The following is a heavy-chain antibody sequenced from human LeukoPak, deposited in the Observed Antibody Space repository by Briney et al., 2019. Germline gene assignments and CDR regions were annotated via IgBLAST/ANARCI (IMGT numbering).Heavy chain of an antibody. CDR1: GFTFSSYA. CDR2: ISGSGGST. Sequence: SGGSLRLSCAASGFTFSSYAMSWVRQAPGKGLEWVSVISGSGGSTYYADSVKGRFTISRDNSKNTLYLQMNSLRAEDTAVYYCARDIRVLSGLDVWGKGTTVTVSP. D-gene: IGHD3-3*01. V-gene: IGHV3-23*01. J-gene: IGHJ6*04. CDR3: ARDIRVLSGLDV.